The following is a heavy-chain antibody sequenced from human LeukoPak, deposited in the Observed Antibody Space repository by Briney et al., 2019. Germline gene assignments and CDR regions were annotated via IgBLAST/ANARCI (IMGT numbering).Heavy chain of an antibody. V-gene: IGHV4-39*01. Sequence: PSETLSLTCTVSGGSISSSSYYWGWIRQPPGKGLEWIGSIYYSGSTYYNPSLKSRVTISVDTSKNQFSLKLSSVTAADTAVYYCARLSLENNWFDPWGQGTLVTVSS. CDR1: GGSISSSSYY. D-gene: IGHD1-1*01. CDR3: ARLSLENNWFDP. CDR2: IYYSGST. J-gene: IGHJ5*02.